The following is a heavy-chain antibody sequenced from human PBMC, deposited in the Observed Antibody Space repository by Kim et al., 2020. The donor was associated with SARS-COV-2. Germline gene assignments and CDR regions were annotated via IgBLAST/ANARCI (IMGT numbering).Heavy chain of an antibody. CDR1: GFTFSSYA. CDR3: AKGHGAAAARECYYYGM. D-gene: IGHD6-13*01. V-gene: IGHV3-33*06. CDR2: IWYDGSNK. Sequence: GGSLRLSCAASGFTFSSYAMHWVRQAPGKGLEWVAVIWYDGSNKYYADSVKGRFTISRDNSKNTLYLQMNSLRAEDTAVYYCAKGHGAAAARECYYYGM. J-gene: IGHJ6*01.